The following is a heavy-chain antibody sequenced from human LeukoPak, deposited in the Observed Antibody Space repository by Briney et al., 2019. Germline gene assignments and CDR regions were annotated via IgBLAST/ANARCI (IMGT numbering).Heavy chain of an antibody. D-gene: IGHD3-3*01. CDR2: ISWNSGSI. CDR1: GFTFDDYA. CDR3: AKGTIFGVVEDAFDI. Sequence: GGSLRLSCAASGFTFDDYAMHWVRQALGKGLERVSGISWNSGSIGYADSVKGRFTISRDNAKNSLYLQMNSLRAEDTALYYCAKGTIFGVVEDAFDIWGQGTMVTVSS. V-gene: IGHV3-9*01. J-gene: IGHJ3*02.